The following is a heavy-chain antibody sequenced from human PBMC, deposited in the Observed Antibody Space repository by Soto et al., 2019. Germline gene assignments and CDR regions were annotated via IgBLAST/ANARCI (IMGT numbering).Heavy chain of an antibody. CDR2: IYYSGST. Sequence: PSETLSLTYTVSGGSISSSSYYWGWIRQPPGKGLEWIGSIYYSGSTYYNPSLKSRVTISVDTSKNQFSLKLSSVTAADTAVYYCASIYYYDSSGYLWGAFDIWGQGTMVTVSS. V-gene: IGHV4-39*01. CDR3: ASIYYYDSSGYLWGAFDI. D-gene: IGHD3-22*01. J-gene: IGHJ3*02. CDR1: GGSISSSSYY.